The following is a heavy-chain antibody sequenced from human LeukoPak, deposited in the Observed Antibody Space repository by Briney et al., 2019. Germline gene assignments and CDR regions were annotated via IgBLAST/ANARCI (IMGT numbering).Heavy chain of an antibody. J-gene: IGHJ5*02. D-gene: IGHD4-17*01. CDR3: ARGASGVYTVTTSWFDP. V-gene: IGHV1-2*02. CDR1: GYTFTGYY. CDR2: INPNSGGT. Sequence: GASVKVPCKASGYTFTGYYMHGVRHAPGQGHEWMGWINPNSGGTNYAQRFQGRVTMTRDTSISTAYMELSRLKSDDTAVYYCARGASGVYTVTTSWFDPWGQGTLVTVSS.